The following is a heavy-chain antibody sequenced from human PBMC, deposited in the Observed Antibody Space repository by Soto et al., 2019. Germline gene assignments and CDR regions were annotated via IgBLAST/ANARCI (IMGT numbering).Heavy chain of an antibody. V-gene: IGHV1-69*12. D-gene: IGHD3-16*02. Sequence: QVQLVQSGAEVKKPGSSVKVSCRASGGSFSSFAFSWVRQVPGQGLEWMGGIIPSFDTANYAQKFQGRVTISGDGSTRPAYMGVSNLETEGTAGYFCARPPSGGVIIPFDYWGQGTLVTVSS. J-gene: IGHJ4*02. CDR2: IIPSFDTA. CDR1: GGSFSSFA. CDR3: ARPPSGGVIIPFDY.